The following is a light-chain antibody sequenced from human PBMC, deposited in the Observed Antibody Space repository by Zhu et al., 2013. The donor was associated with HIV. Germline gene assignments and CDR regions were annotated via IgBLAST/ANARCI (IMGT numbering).Light chain of an antibody. CDR1: SSNIGSNY. CDR2: RNN. J-gene: IGLJ2*01. CDR3: AGWDDSLNGPV. Sequence: QSVLTQPPSASGTPGQRVTISCSGSSSNIGSNYVYWYQQLPGTAPKLLIYRNNQRPSGVPDRFSGSKSGTSASLAISGLQSEDEADYYCAGWDDSLNGPVFGGGTKLTVL. V-gene: IGLV1-47*01.